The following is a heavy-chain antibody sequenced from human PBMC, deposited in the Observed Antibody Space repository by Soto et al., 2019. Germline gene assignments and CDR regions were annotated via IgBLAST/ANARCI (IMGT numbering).Heavy chain of an antibody. CDR1: GFTFSSYE. CDR2: ISSSGSTI. CDR3: ASSQQSRAGMDV. J-gene: IGHJ6*02. D-gene: IGHD6-13*01. Sequence: EVQLVESGGGLVQPGGSLRLSCAASGFTFSSYEMNWVRQAPGKGLEWVSYISSSGSTIYYADSVKGRFTISRDNAKNSLYLQMNSLRAEDTAVYYCASSQQSRAGMDVWGQGTTVTVSS. V-gene: IGHV3-48*03.